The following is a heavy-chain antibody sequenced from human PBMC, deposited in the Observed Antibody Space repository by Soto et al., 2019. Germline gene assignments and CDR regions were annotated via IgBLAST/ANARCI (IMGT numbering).Heavy chain of an antibody. CDR1: GYSFTSYW. D-gene: IGHD3-10*01. Sequence: GESLKISCKGSGYSFTSYWIGWVRQMPGKGLEWMGIIYPGDSDTRYSPSFQGQVTISADKSISTAYLQWSSLKASDTAMYYCARLVPYGSGRSLYGLAVWGQGTTVTVSS. V-gene: IGHV5-51*01. CDR2: IYPGDSDT. CDR3: ARLVPYGSGRSLYGLAV. J-gene: IGHJ6*02.